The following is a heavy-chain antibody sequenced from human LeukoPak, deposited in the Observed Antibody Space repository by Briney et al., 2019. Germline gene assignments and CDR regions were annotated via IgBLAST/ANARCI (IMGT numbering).Heavy chain of an antibody. CDR1: GFTFSTYN. CDR2: ISRGSTYI. J-gene: IGHJ4*02. CDR3: AREGPMAFDC. Sequence: PGGSLRLSCAASGFTFSTYNINWVRQAPGKGLEWVSSISRGSTYIYYADSVKGRFTISRDNAKNSLSLQLNSLRAEDTAVYYCAREGPMAFDCWGQGTLVTVSS. V-gene: IGHV3-21*01. D-gene: IGHD5-24*01.